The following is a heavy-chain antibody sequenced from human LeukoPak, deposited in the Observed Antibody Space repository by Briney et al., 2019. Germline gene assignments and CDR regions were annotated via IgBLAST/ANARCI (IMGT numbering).Heavy chain of an antibody. J-gene: IGHJ6*02. V-gene: IGHV3-30-3*01. CDR3: ARAGITIFGVVIMYYYYGMDV. CDR2: ISYDGSNK. Sequence: GGSLRLSCAASGFTFSSYAMHWVRQAPGKGLEWVAVISYDGSNKYYADSVKGRFTISRDNSKNTLYLQMNSLRAEDTAVHYCARAGITIFGVVIMYYYYGMDVWGQGTTVTVSS. D-gene: IGHD3-3*01. CDR1: GFTFSSYA.